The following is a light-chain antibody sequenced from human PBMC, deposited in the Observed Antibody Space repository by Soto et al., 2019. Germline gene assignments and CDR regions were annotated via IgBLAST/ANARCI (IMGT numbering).Light chain of an antibody. CDR1: SSDVGGYNY. J-gene: IGLJ2*01. CDR3: SSYTSSSTLPV. V-gene: IGLV2-14*01. Sequence: QSVLTQPASVSGSPGQSITISCTGTSSDVGGYNYVSWYQQHPGKAPKLMIYDVSNRPSGVSNRFSGSKSGNTASLTISGLQAEDDADYYCSSYTSSSTLPVFGGGTKVTVL. CDR2: DVS.